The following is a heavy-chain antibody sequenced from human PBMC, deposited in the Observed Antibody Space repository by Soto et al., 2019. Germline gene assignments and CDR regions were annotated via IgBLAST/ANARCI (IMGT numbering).Heavy chain of an antibody. D-gene: IGHD3-16*02. CDR3: ARAPVRDWFDP. CDR1: IGSISSYY. Sequence: SETLSLTCTVSIGSISSYYWSWIRQPAGKGLEWIGRIYTGGSPNYNPSLKSRVTMSIDTSKGQFSLRLSSVTAADTAVYYCARAPVRDWFDPWGQGTLVTVSS. V-gene: IGHV4-4*07. CDR2: IYTGGSP. J-gene: IGHJ5*02.